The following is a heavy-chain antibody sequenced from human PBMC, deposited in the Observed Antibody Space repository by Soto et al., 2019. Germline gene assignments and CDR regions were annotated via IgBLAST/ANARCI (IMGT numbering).Heavy chain of an antibody. V-gene: IGHV1-69*13. D-gene: IGHD6-13*01. CDR3: ARVNVRRQLAWFDP. Sequence: GASVKVSCKASRGTFSSYAISWVRQAPGQGLEWMGGIIPIFGTANYAQKFQGRVTITADESTSTAYMELSSLRSEDTAVYYCARVNVRRQLAWFDPWGQGTLVTVSS. J-gene: IGHJ5*02. CDR2: IIPIFGTA. CDR1: RGTFSSYA.